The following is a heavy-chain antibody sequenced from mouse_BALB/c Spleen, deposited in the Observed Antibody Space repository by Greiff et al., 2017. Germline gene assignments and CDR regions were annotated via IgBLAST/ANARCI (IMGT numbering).Heavy chain of an antibody. Sequence: VQLQQSGPELVKPGASVRISCKASGYTFTSYYIHWVKQRPGQGLEWIGWIYPGNVNTKYNEKFKGKATLTADKSSSTAYMQLSSLTSEDSAVYFCARGGLYYDYDDGAWFAYWGQGTLVTVSA. D-gene: IGHD2-4*01. CDR2: IYPGNVNT. CDR1: GYTFTSYY. J-gene: IGHJ3*01. CDR3: ARGGLYYDYDDGAWFAY. V-gene: IGHV1S56*01.